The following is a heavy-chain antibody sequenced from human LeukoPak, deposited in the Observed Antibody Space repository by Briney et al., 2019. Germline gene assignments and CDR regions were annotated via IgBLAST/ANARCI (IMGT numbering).Heavy chain of an antibody. CDR3: AREGRYQLRVAPFDY. D-gene: IGHD2-2*01. J-gene: IGHJ4*02. CDR1: GGTFSSYA. CDR2: IIPIFGTA. Sequence: SVKVSCKASGGTFSSYAISWVRQAPGQGLEWMGGIIPIFGTANYAQKFQGRVTITTAESTSTAYMELSRLRSEDTAVYYCAREGRYQLRVAPFDYWGQGTLVTVSS. V-gene: IGHV1-69*05.